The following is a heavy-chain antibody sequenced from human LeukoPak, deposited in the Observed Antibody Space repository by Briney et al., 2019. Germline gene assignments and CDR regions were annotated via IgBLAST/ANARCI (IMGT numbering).Heavy chain of an antibody. Sequence: GGSLRLSCATSGFTLSSYAMNWVRQAPGKGLEWVSSISRSSTYKFYADSVKGRFTVSRDNAKNTLYLQMNSLRAEDTAVYYCARGGLSGATPDYWAQGTLVTVSS. CDR3: ARGGLSGATPDY. CDR1: GFTLSSYA. V-gene: IGHV3-21*01. CDR2: ISRSSTYK. J-gene: IGHJ4*02. D-gene: IGHD2-15*01.